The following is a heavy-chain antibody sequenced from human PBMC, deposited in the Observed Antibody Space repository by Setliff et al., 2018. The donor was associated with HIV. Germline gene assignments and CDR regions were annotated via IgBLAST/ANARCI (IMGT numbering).Heavy chain of an antibody. CDR2: ISLSGST. J-gene: IGHJ5*02. V-gene: IGHV4-38-2*02. CDR1: GYSISSGYY. CDR3: ARGLTAPAAAGS. D-gene: IGHD6-13*01. Sequence: PSETLSLTCTVSGYSISSGYYWGWIRQSPEKGLEWIGSISLSGSTYYNPSLQSRVTISIDMSKNHFSLNLKSVTAADTAIYYCARGLTAPAAAGSWGQGRLVTVSS.